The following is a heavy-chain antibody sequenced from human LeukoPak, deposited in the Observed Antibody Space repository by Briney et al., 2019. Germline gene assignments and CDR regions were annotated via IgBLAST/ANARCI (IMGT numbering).Heavy chain of an antibody. CDR1: RGTFSSYA. J-gene: IGHJ5*02. Sequence: SVKVSFKASRGTFSSYAISWVRQAPGQGLEWMGGIIPIFGTANYAQKFQGRVTITTDESTSTAYMELSSLRSEDTAVYYCARGRGAAGTGNNWFDPWGQGTLVTVSS. V-gene: IGHV1-69*05. CDR2: IIPIFGTA. CDR3: ARGRGAAGTGNNWFDP. D-gene: IGHD6-13*01.